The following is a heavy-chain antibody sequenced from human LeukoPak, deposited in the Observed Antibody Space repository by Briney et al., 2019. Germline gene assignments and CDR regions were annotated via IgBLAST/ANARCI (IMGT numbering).Heavy chain of an antibody. CDR2: IKQDGSEK. V-gene: IGHV3-7*04. J-gene: IGHJ4*02. CDR1: GFTFSNHW. CDR3: AGGADY. Sequence: PGGSLRLSCAASGFTFSNHWMFWVRQAPGKGPECVANIKQDGSEKYYVDSVKGRFTISRDNAKNSSYLQMNSLRADDTAVYYCAGGADYWGQGTLVTVSS.